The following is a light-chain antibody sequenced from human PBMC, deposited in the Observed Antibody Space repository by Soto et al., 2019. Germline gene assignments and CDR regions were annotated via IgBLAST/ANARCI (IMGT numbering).Light chain of an antibody. Sequence: QSVLTQPASVSGSPGQSIAISCTGSSSDIGIYKYVSWYQQHPGKVPKLIIYEVTNRPSGVSNRFSGSKSGNTASLTISGLQAEDEADYYCSSYTTSSTRVFGPGTQVTVL. CDR3: SSYTTSSTRV. V-gene: IGLV2-14*01. J-gene: IGLJ1*01. CDR2: EVT. CDR1: SSDIGIYKY.